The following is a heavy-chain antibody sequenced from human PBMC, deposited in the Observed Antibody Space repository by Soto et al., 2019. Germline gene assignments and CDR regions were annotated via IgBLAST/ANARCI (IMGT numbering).Heavy chain of an antibody. CDR1: GGSISSGGYY. CDR2: IYYSGST. V-gene: IGHV4-31*03. CDR3: ARDSDYGPFDP. D-gene: IGHD4-17*01. J-gene: IGHJ5*02. Sequence: QVQLQESGPGLVKPSQTLSLTCTVSGGSISSGGYYWSGLRQHTGKGLEWIGYIYYSGSTYYNPSLKSRVTISVDTSKNQFSMKLSSVTAADTAVYYCARDSDYGPFDPWGQGTLVTVSS.